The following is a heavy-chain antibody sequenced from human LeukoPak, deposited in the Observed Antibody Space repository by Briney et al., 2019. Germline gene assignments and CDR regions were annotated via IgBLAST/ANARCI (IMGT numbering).Heavy chain of an antibody. J-gene: IGHJ4*02. V-gene: IGHV4-31*11. CDR1: GGSISSGGYY. D-gene: IGHD3-16*01. CDR3: ARAGGFFSPFGY. Sequence: SETLSLTCAVSGGSISSGGYYRSWIRQHPGDGLEWIGYIYYSGSTYYNPSLKSRVTISIDTSKNQFSLKLSSVTAADTAVYYCARAGGFFSPFGYWGQGTLVTVSS. CDR2: IYYSGST.